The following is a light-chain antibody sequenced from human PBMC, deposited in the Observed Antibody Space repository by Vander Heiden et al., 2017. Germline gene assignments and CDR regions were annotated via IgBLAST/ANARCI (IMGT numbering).Light chain of an antibody. CDR3: QHDDSSPCF. V-gene: IGKV1-8*01. Sequence: AIRMNKAPSSSSAFSGVIVSITCRWSQGIVIYLAGSQQKPGQAPKLLIYAASTLQSGVPSRFGGSGSGTDFTLTISCRQSEDFATYYCQHDDSSPCFFGHGTKVDIK. J-gene: IGKJ3*01. CDR2: AAS. CDR1: QGIVIY.